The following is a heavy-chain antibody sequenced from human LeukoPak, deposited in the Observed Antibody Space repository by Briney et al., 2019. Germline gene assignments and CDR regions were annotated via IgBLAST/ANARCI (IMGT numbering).Heavy chain of an antibody. Sequence: PGGSLRLSCAASGFTFSTYWMSWVRQAPGKGLEWVANIQDAGSEIYYVDSVKGRFTTSRDNAKNSLYLQMDSLRAEDTAVYYCATNSGWRFDYWGQGTLVTVSS. J-gene: IGHJ4*02. CDR3: ATNSGWRFDY. D-gene: IGHD1-1*01. V-gene: IGHV3-7*02. CDR2: IQDAGSEI. CDR1: GFTFSTYW.